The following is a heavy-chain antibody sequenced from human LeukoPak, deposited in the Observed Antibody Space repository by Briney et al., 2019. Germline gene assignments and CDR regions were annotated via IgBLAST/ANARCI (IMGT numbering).Heavy chain of an antibody. CDR1: GYTFSNFG. Sequence: ASVRVSCKTSGYTFSNFGINWVRQAPGQGPEWMGWISGNNDNPNYGQKFQGRFTVTTDSSTSTAHMELRNLTFDDTAVYYCARDGTSTDDYWGQGTLVTVSS. D-gene: IGHD2-2*01. V-gene: IGHV1-18*01. CDR3: ARDGTSTDDY. J-gene: IGHJ4*02. CDR2: ISGNNDNP.